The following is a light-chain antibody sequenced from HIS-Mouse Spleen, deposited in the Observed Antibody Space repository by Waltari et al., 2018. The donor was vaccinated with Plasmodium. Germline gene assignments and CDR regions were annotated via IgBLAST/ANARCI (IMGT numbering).Light chain of an antibody. CDR3: QQRSNWIT. Sequence: EIVLTQSPATLSLSPGERATLACRASQSVSSDLAWYQQKPGQAPRLLIYDASNRATGIPARFSGSGSGTDFTLTISSLEREDFAVYYCQQRSNWITFGQGTRLEIK. CDR2: DAS. J-gene: IGKJ5*01. CDR1: QSVSSD. V-gene: IGKV3-11*01.